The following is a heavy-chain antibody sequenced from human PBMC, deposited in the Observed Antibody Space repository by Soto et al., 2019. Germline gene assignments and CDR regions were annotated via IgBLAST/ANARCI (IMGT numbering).Heavy chain of an antibody. CDR1: GGSISSSSHY. D-gene: IGHD4-17*01. CDR2: IYYSGST. CDR3: ARQRLRSNNWFDP. V-gene: IGHV4-39*01. J-gene: IGHJ5*02. Sequence: SETLSLTCTVSGGSISSSSHYWGWIRQPPGKGLEWIGSIYYSGSTYYNPSLKSRVTISVDTSKNQFSLKLSSVTAADTAVYYCARQRLRSNNWFDPWGQGTLVTVSS.